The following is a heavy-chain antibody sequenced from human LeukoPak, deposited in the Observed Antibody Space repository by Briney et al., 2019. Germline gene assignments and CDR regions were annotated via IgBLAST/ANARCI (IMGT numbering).Heavy chain of an antibody. V-gene: IGHV3-21*01. CDR2: ISSSSSYI. D-gene: IGHD3-9*01. CDR3: ARESQRYDILTGYYNSPYYFDY. Sequence: GGSLRLSCAASGFTFSSYSMNWVRQAPGKGLEWVSSISSSSSYIYYADSVKGRFTISRDNAKNSLYLQMNSLRAEDTAVYYCARESQRYDILTGYYNSPYYFDYWGQGTLVTVSS. CDR1: GFTFSSYS. J-gene: IGHJ4*02.